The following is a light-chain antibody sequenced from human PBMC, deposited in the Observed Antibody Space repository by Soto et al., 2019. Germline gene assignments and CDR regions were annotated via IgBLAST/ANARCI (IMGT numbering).Light chain of an antibody. Sequence: QSALTQPASVSGSPGQSITISCTGTSSDVGYYNYVSWFQQHPGKAPKLMISEVVNRPSGVSIRFSGSKSGDTASLTITGLPAEDEADYYCSSYAAGSIYVFGTGTKLTVL. V-gene: IGLV2-14*01. CDR2: EVV. CDR3: SSYAAGSIYV. CDR1: SSDVGYYNY. J-gene: IGLJ1*01.